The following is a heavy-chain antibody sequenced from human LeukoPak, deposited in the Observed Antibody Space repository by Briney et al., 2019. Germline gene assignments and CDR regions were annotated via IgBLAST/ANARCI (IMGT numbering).Heavy chain of an antibody. V-gene: IGHV4-34*01. CDR2: INHSGST. CDR1: GGSFSGYY. J-gene: IGHJ5*02. D-gene: IGHD2-15*01. Sequence: SETLSLTCAVYGGSFSGYYWSWIRQPPGKGLEWIGEINHSGSTNYNPSLKSRVTISVDTSKNQFSLKLSSVTAADTAVCYCARDRDRQDIVVVVAATAFDPWGQGTLVTVSS. CDR3: ARDRDRQDIVVVVAATAFDP.